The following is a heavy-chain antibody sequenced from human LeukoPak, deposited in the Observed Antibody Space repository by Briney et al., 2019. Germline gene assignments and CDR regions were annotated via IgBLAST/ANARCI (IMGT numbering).Heavy chain of an antibody. Sequence: SQTLSLTCTVPGGSISSGSYYWSWIRQPAGKGLEWIGRFYASGSTNYNPSLKSRVTISVDTSKNQFSLNLSSVTAADTAVYYCARDDDEYGSSRSAFDIWGQGTMVTVSS. CDR1: GGSISSGSYY. CDR2: FYASGST. J-gene: IGHJ3*02. CDR3: ARDDDEYGSSRSAFDI. V-gene: IGHV4-61*02. D-gene: IGHD6-6*01.